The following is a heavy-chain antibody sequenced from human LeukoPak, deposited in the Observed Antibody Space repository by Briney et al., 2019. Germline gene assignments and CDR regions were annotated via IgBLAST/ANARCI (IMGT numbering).Heavy chain of an antibody. CDR1: GFTFISYV. Sequence: GGSLRLSCAASGFTFISYVMHWVRQAPGKGREWGAFIRYDGSNKYYAETVKGRVTISRDNSKNTLYLQMNSLKAEDPAVYYCARDGRSGSNYGRIDYWGQGNLVTVPS. CDR2: IRYDGSNK. D-gene: IGHD1-26*01. V-gene: IGHV3-30*02. J-gene: IGHJ4*02. CDR3: ARDGRSGSNYGRIDY.